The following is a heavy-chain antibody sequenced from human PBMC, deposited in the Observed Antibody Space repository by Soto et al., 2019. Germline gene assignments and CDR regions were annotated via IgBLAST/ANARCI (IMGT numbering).Heavy chain of an antibody. CDR3: ATWGLSARHRKRGAFDI. J-gene: IGHJ3*02. CDR2: IIPIVGTA. V-gene: IGHV1-69*01. CDR1: GGTFSSYA. D-gene: IGHD7-27*01. Sequence: QVQLVQSGAEVKKPGSSVKVSCKASGGTFSSYAISWVRQAPGQGLEWMGGIIPIVGTANYAQKFQGRVTITEDDYSSTAYMELSSLRSEDAAGYYCATWGLSARHRKRGAFDIWGQGTMVTVSS.